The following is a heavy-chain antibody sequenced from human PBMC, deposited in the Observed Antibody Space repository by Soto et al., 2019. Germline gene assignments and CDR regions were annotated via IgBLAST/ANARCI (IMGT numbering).Heavy chain of an antibody. CDR1: GFTFSSYA. V-gene: IGHV3-23*01. Sequence: GGSLRLSCAASGFTFSSYAMSWVRQAPGKGLEWVSAISGSGGSTYYADSVKGRFTISRDDSKNTLYLQMSSLRPEDTSVYYCARGQLELDSYYAMDVWGQGTTVTVSS. CDR2: ISGSGGST. D-gene: IGHD1-1*01. CDR3: ARGQLELDSYYAMDV. J-gene: IGHJ6*02.